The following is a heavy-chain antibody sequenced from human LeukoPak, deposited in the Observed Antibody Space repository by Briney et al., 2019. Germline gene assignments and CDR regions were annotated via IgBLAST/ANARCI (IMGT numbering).Heavy chain of an antibody. CDR2: ISGSGGRT. Sequence: GGSLRLSCAASRFTFSSYDMSWVRQAPGKGLEWVSTISGSGGRTYYADSVKGRFTISRDNSKNTLYLQMNSLRAEDTAVYYCAKNPLYTVKGGMLYFDYWGQGTLVTVSS. V-gene: IGHV3-23*01. CDR3: AKNPLYTVKGGMLYFDY. CDR1: RFTFSSYD. J-gene: IGHJ4*02. D-gene: IGHD4-11*01.